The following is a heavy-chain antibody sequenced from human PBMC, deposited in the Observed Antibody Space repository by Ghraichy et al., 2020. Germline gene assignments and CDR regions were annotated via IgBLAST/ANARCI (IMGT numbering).Heavy chain of an antibody. Sequence: SETLSLTCTVSNGSLSNDYWSWLRQPPGRGLEWIGYIHHIGNTNYNPSLQTRVSIAFDTSKTQFSLTLTSVTAADSAVYYCATGTSHSTNFYFFGLDLWGQGTTVPVPS. CDR3: ATGTSHSTNFYFFGLDL. J-gene: IGHJ6*02. V-gene: IGHV4-59*01. CDR2: IHHIGNT. CDR1: NGSLSNDY.